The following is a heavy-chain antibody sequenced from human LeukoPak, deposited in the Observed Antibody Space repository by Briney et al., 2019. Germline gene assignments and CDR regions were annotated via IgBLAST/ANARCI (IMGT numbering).Heavy chain of an antibody. V-gene: IGHV3-7*02. CDR2: IKGDESVQ. CDR1: GFTFSSSW. CDR3: ARVRSGYYIDY. Sequence: GGSLRLSCVASGFTFSSSWMNWVRQAPGKGLEWVANIKGDESVQSYVDSAKGRFTISRDNAKNSLFLQMNSLRAEDTAVYYCARVRSGYYIDYWGQGTLVTVSS. D-gene: IGHD3-3*01. J-gene: IGHJ4*02.